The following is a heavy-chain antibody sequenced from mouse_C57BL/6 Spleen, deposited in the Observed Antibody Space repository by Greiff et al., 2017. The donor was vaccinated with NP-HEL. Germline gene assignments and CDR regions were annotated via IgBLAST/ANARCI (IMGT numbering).Heavy chain of an antibody. CDR3: ARHGSPPYYGSSPWFAY. CDR1: GYTFTEYT. D-gene: IGHD1-1*01. CDR2: FYPGSGSI. V-gene: IGHV1-62-2*01. Sequence: QVQLKESGAELVKPGASVKLSCKASGYTFTEYTIHWVKQRSGQGLEWIGWFYPGSGSIKYNEKFKDKAQLTAAKSSSTFYMELSRWTSEDSAVYFGARHGSPPYYGSSPWFAYWGQGTLVTVSA. J-gene: IGHJ3*01.